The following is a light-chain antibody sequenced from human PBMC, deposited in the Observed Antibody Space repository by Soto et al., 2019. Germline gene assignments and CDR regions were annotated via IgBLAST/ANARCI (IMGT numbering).Light chain of an antibody. CDR3: SSYAGNTHFYV. Sequence: QSALTQPPSASGSPGQSVAISCTGTSSDAGGYDFVSWYQQHPGKAPRLVIYEVTKRPSGIADRFSGSKSGNTASLTVSGLQADDEAYYYCSSYAGNTHFYVFGTVTKFTVL. V-gene: IGLV2-8*01. CDR2: EVT. CDR1: SSDAGGYDF. J-gene: IGLJ1*01.